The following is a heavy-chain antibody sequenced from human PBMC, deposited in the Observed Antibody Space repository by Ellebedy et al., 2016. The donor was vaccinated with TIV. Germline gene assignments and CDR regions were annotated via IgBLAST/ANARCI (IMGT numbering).Heavy chain of an antibody. CDR3: ARDLIMVQGVTPRGFYYFYGMDV. CDR1: GFTFRSYA. J-gene: IGHJ6*02. CDR2: ITYDASKK. V-gene: IGHV3-30-3*01. Sequence: PGGSLRLSCVASGFTFRSYAMHWVRQAPGKGLEWVAVITYDASKKYYVYYVKCRFTISRDNSKNTLDLKTNSLKVEDTAVYYCARDLIMVQGVTPRGFYYFYGMDVWGQGTTVIVSS. D-gene: IGHD3-10*01.